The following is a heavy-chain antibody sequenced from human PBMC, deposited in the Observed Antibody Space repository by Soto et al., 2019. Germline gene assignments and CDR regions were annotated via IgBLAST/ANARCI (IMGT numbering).Heavy chain of an antibody. CDR1: GGSFTYT. D-gene: IGHD5-18*01. CDR2: IIPIFGTT. V-gene: IGHV1-69*13. J-gene: IGHJ6*02. Sequence: SVKGSCKASGGSFTYTLSCVRQAPGQGLEWMGGIIPIFGTTNYAQKFQGRVTITVDESTKTAYMELSTLTSEDTAVYYCARLHSHGTYGMDVWGQGTTVTVSS. CDR3: ARLHSHGTYGMDV.